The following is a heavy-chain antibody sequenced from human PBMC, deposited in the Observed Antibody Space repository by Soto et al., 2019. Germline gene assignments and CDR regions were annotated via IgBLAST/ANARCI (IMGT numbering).Heavy chain of an antibody. Sequence: GGSLRLSCAASGFTFSSYAMHWVRQAPGKGLEWVSAISGSGGSTYYADSVKGRFTIPRDNSKSTLYLQMNSLRAEDTAVYYCAKSTPTVVKWGLGVYYFDYWGQGTLVTVSS. J-gene: IGHJ4*02. D-gene: IGHD4-17*01. CDR3: AKSTPTVVKWGLGVYYFDY. V-gene: IGHV3-23*01. CDR1: GFTFSSYA. CDR2: ISGSGGST.